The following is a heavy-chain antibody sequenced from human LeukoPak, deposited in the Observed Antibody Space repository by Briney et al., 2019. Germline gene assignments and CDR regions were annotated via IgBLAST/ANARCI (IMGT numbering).Heavy chain of an antibody. J-gene: IGHJ6*03. CDR2: ISGSGGHT. CDR1: GITFTSHA. Sequence: GGSLRLSCAASGITFTSHAMSWVRQAPGKGLEWVSLISGSGGHTYYGDSVKGRFTISRDNSKSTLYLQMNSLRAEDTAVYYCAKGGVATMRDGYNYYYYYMEVWGRGTTVTVSS. V-gene: IGHV3-23*01. D-gene: IGHD5-24*01. CDR3: AKGGVATMRDGYNYYYYYMEV.